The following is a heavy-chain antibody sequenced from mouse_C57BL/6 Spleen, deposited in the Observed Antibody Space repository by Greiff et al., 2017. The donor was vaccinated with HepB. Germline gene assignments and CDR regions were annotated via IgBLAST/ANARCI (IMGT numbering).Heavy chain of an antibody. CDR1: GYTFTDYN. Sequence: VQLKQSGPELVKPGASVKMSCKASGYTFTDYNMHWVKQSHGKSLEWIGYINPNNGGTSYNQKFKGKATLTVNKSSSTAYMELRSLTSEDSAVYYCASLYGSSSSYWYFDVWGTGTTVTVFS. CDR3: ASLYGSSSSYWYFDV. V-gene: IGHV1-22*01. D-gene: IGHD1-1*01. CDR2: INPNNGGT. J-gene: IGHJ1*03.